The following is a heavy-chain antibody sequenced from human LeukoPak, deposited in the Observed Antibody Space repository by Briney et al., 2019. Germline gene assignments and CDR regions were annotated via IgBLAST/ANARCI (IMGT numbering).Heavy chain of an antibody. CDR3: ARGPDYGDRRQNDPRAFDI. CDR1: GGSISNDGYS. V-gene: IGHV4-30-2*01. J-gene: IGHJ3*02. Sequence: PSETPSLTCAVSGGSISNDGYSWSWIRQPPGKGLEWIGYVFHNGDTYYNPSLKSRLTMSVDRSKNHFSLELNSVTAADTAVYYCARGPDYGDRRQNDPRAFDIWGQGTMVTVSS. D-gene: IGHD4-17*01. CDR2: VFHNGDT.